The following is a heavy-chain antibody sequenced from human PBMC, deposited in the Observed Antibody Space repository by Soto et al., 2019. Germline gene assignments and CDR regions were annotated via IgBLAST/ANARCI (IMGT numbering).Heavy chain of an antibody. CDR3: TTDFPSSGYPLHPMSDY. V-gene: IGHV3-15*07. CDR1: GFTFSNAW. CDR2: IKSKTDGGTT. D-gene: IGHD3-22*01. Sequence: GGSLRLSCAASGFTFSNAWMNWVRQAPGKGLEWVGRIKSKTDGGTTDYAAPVKGRFTISRDDSKNTLYLQMNSLKTEDTAVYYCTTDFPSSGYPLHPMSDYWGQGTLVTVSS. J-gene: IGHJ4*02.